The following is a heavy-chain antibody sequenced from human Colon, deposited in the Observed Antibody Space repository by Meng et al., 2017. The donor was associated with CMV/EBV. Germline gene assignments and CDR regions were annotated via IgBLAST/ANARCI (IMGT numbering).Heavy chain of an antibody. CDR2: ISHGDTT. Sequence: GSICSRGWWSWVRQSPGKGLEWIGIISHGDTTECNPSLWSRVAISIDKPKDQFSLRLTSLTAADTGVYYCARNFDGTSGWFGAVFDIWGQGTMVTVSS. CDR3: ARNFDGTSGWFGAVFDI. V-gene: IGHV4-4*02. CDR1: GSICSRGW. J-gene: IGHJ3*02. D-gene: IGHD6-19*01.